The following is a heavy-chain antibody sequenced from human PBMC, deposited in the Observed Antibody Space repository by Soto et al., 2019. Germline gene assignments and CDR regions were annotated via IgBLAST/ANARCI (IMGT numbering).Heavy chain of an antibody. D-gene: IGHD3-9*01. CDR1: GYTFTFYG. V-gene: IGHV1-18*01. Sequence: QVQLVQSGAEVKKPGASVKVSCKASGYTFTFYGISWVRQAPGQGPEWMGWISTNNGDTNFAHKLQGRVTMTTDTSTSTAYMELRSLRSDDTAVYYCARAAYYDILTGHTNYYGMDVWGQGTTVIVSS. CDR2: ISTNNGDT. CDR3: ARAAYYDILTGHTNYYGMDV. J-gene: IGHJ6*02.